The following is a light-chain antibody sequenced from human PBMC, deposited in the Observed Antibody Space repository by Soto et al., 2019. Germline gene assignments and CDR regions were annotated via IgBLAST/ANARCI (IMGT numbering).Light chain of an antibody. CDR2: GAS. CDR1: QSVSSTF. Sequence: EIVLTQSPGSLSLSPGERATLSCRASQSVSSTFFAWYQQRPGQAPRLLMYGASSRATGIPERFSGSGSGTDFTLTISRLDPEDFAVYYCKQFDSSVTFGQGTKVEIK. CDR3: KQFDSSVT. J-gene: IGKJ1*01. V-gene: IGKV3-20*01.